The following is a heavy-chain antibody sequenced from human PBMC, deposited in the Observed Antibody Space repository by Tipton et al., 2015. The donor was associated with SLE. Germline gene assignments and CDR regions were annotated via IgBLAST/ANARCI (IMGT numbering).Heavy chain of an antibody. V-gene: IGHV4-34*01. CDR1: GGSFSGYY. J-gene: IGHJ4*02. D-gene: IGHD3-16*01. Sequence: TLSLTCAVYGGSFSGYYWNWIRQPPGKGLEWIGEINHSGSTNYNPSLKSRVTISVDTSKNQFSLKLSSVTAADTAVYYCARTFRGEDYWGQGTLVTVSS. CDR3: ARTFRGEDY. CDR2: INHSGST.